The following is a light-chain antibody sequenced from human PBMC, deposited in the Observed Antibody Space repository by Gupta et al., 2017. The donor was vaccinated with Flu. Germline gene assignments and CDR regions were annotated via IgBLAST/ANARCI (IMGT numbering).Light chain of an antibody. V-gene: IGKV1-12*02. Sequence: DIQMTQSPSYVSASVGDRVTITCRASQDISRWLAWYQQKPGKAPKLLMHGAVNLQSGVPSRFSGSGSGTDFTLTISRLQAEDFATYYCQQGNSFPSTFGQGTKVEI. J-gene: IGKJ1*01. CDR2: GAV. CDR1: QDISRW. CDR3: QQGNSFPST.